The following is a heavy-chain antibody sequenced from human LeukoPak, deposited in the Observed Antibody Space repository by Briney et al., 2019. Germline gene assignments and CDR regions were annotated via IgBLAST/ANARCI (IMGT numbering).Heavy chain of an antibody. V-gene: IGHV1-18*01. CDR3: ARGPYDFWSGSPRSFDP. D-gene: IGHD3-3*01. J-gene: IGHJ5*02. CDR2: IRPYDDNT. Sequence: ASVKVSCKASGYTCTSHGISWVRQAPGQGLEWMGWIRPYDDNTNYAQKLQGRVTMTTDTSTSTAYMELRSLRSDDTAVYFCARGPYDFWSGSPRSFDPWGQGTLVTVSS. CDR1: GYTCTSHG.